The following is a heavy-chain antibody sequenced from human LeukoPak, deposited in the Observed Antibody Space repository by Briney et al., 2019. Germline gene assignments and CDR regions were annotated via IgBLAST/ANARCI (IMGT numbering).Heavy chain of an antibody. D-gene: IGHD3-10*01. CDR3: ATRNYYLDH. CDR2: ISASGDNT. Sequence: GGSLRLSCAASGFSFSSYTMTWVRQAPGKGLEWVSAISASGDNTWYADSVKGRFTISRDNSKTTLYLQMNTLRAEDTAVYYCATRNYYLDHWGQGTLVTVSS. J-gene: IGHJ4*02. CDR1: GFSFSSYT. V-gene: IGHV3-23*01.